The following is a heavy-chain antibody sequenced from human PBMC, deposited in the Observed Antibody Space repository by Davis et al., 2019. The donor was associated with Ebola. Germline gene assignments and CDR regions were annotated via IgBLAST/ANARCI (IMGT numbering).Heavy chain of an antibody. CDR2: ISDSGGST. V-gene: IGHV3-23*01. J-gene: IGHJ4*02. D-gene: IGHD3-9*01. Sequence: PGGSLRLSCAASGFTFSSYAMSWVRHAPGKGLQWVSSISDSGGSTYYADSVKGRFTISRDNSKNTLYLQMNSLRAEDTAIYYCAKGNQAGYPTTFDYWGQGTLVTVSS. CDR1: GFTFSSYA. CDR3: AKGNQAGYPTTFDY.